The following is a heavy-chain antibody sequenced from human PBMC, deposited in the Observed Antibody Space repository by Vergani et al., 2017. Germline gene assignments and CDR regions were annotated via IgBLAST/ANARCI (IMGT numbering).Heavy chain of an antibody. CDR1: GGSISSGDYY. CDR2: IYYSGST. CDR3: ARVPGYSYDGEGDY. Sequence: QVQLQESGPGLVKPSQTLSLTCTVSGGSISSGDYYWSWIRQPPGKGLEWIGYIYYSGSTYYNPSLKSRVTISVDTSKNQFSLELSAVTAADTAVYYWARVPGYSYDGEGDYWGQGTLVTVSS. D-gene: IGHD5-12*01. V-gene: IGHV4-30-4*01. J-gene: IGHJ4*02.